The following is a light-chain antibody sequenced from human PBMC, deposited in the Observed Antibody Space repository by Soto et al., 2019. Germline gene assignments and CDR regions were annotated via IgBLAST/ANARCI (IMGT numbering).Light chain of an antibody. J-gene: IGLJ2*01. CDR3: ATWDDSLSGVV. V-gene: IGLV1-47*02. Sequence: QSVLTQPPSASGTPGQRVTISCFGSSSNIGNNYVYWYQHLPGTAPKLIIYGNNMRPSGVPDRLSGSKSGTSASLAISGLRSEVEADYYCATWDDSLSGVVFGGGTKLTVL. CDR1: SSNIGNNY. CDR2: GNN.